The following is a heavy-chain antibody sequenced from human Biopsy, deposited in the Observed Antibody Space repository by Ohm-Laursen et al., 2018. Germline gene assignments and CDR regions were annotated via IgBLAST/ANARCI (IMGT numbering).Heavy chain of an antibody. CDR3: ARIAAAGWDDY. J-gene: IGHJ4*01. CDR2: ISGYNGNT. CDR1: GYKFTSYG. V-gene: IGHV1-18*01. Sequence: SVKVSCKVSGYKFTSYGMSWVRQAPGQGFEWMGRISGYNGNTNYAQKFQGRITMTIDAATSTGYVDLRSLKSDDTAVYYCARIAAAGWDDYWGQGTLVIVSS. D-gene: IGHD6-25*01.